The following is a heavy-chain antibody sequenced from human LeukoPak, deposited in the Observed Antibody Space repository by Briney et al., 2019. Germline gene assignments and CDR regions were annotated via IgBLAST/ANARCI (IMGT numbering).Heavy chain of an antibody. CDR1: GGSFSGYY. D-gene: IGHD3-10*01. CDR2: INQSGST. CDR3: ARVGFYYYGSGSHFDY. J-gene: IGHJ4*02. V-gene: IGHV4-34*01. Sequence: KPSETLSLTCAVYGGSFSGYYWSWIRQPPGKGLEWIGEINQSGSTNYNPSLKSRVTISVDTSKNQFSLKLSSVTAADTAVYYCARVGFYYYGSGSHFDYWGQGTLVTVSS.